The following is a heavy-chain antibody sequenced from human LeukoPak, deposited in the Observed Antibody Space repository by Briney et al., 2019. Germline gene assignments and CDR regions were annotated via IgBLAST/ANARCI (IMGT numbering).Heavy chain of an antibody. V-gene: IGHV4-31*03. J-gene: IGHJ4*02. CDR3: AADRGYCSGGSCYQGNYFDY. CDR1: GGSISSGGYY. Sequence: SQTLSLTCTVSGGSISSGGYYWSWIRQHPGKGLEWFGYIYYSGSTYYNPSLKSRVTISVDTSKNQFSLKLSSVTAADTAVYYCAADRGYCSGGSCYQGNYFDYWGQGTLVTVSS. D-gene: IGHD2-15*01. CDR2: IYYSGST.